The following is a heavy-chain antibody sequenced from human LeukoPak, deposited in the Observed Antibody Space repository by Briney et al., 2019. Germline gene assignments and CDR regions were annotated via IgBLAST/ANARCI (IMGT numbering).Heavy chain of an antibody. J-gene: IGHJ4*02. V-gene: IGHV4-39*01. CDR1: GGSISSTSYF. CDR3: ARTVGIGYYDSSGEY. CDR2: IYYSGIT. D-gene: IGHD3-22*01. Sequence: SQTLSLTCTVSGGSISSTSYFWGWIRQPPGQGLEWIGSIYYSGITYYNPSLKSRVTISVDTSKNQFSLRLSSVTAADTAGYYCARTVGIGYYDSSGEYWGQGTLVTVSS.